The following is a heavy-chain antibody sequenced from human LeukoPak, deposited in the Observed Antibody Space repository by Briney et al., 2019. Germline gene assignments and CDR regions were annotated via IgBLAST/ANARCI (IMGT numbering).Heavy chain of an antibody. CDR1: GVSISSGTYY. J-gene: IGHJ5*02. Sequence: PSETLSLTCTVSGVSISSGTYYWGWIRLPPGKGLEWIGSIHYSGTTYYNPSLKSRVTISIDTSKNQFSLRLRSVTAADTAVYYCARGTPYNPWGQGTLVTVSS. D-gene: IGHD4-11*01. CDR2: IHYSGTT. V-gene: IGHV4-39*07. CDR3: ARGTPYNP.